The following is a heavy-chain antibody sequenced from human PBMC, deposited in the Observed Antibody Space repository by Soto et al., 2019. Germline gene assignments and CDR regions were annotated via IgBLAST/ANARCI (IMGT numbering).Heavy chain of an antibody. CDR1: GFTFSDYG. J-gene: IGHJ4*02. D-gene: IGHD1-26*01. CDR2: IWYDGNNK. Sequence: PWGSLRLSCAASGFTFSDYGIHWVRQAPGKGLEWVAIIWYDGNNKYYADSVKGRFTVSRDNSKNTVHLQMNSLGAEDTAVYYCARDKWELNEGRLDYWGQGTPVTVSS. CDR3: ARDKWELNEGRLDY. V-gene: IGHV3-33*01.